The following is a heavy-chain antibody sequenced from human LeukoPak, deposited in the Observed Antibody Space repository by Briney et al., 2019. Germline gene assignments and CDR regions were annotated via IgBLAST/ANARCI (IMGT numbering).Heavy chain of an antibody. CDR3: ARERAGYSSSWYQGAFDI. V-gene: IGHV1-8*01. CDR1: GYTFTSYD. Sequence: GASVKVSCKASGYTFTSYDINWVRQATGQGLEWMGWINPNSGNTGYAQKFQGRVTMTRNTSISTAYMELSSLRSEDTAVYYCARERAGYSSSWYQGAFDIWGQGTMVTVSS. J-gene: IGHJ3*02. D-gene: IGHD6-13*01. CDR2: INPNSGNT.